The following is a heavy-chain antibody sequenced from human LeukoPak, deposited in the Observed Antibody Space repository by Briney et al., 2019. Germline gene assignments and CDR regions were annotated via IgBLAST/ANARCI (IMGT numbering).Heavy chain of an antibody. CDR2: ISSSSIYV. CDR1: GFTFSSYS. J-gene: IGHJ4*02. V-gene: IGHV3-21*01. D-gene: IGHD1-14*01. CDR3: ARDQVDRIWYFDY. Sequence: GGSLRLSCAASGFTFSSYSMNWVRQAPGKGLEWVSSISSSSIYVFYADSMKGRFTISRDNAKNSLSLQMNSLSAEDTAVYYCARDQVDRIWYFDYWGQGTLVTVSS.